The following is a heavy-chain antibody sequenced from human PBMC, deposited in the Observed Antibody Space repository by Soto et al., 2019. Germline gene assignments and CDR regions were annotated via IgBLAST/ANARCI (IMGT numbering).Heavy chain of an antibody. CDR1: GFTFSSYA. Sequence: PGGSLRLSCAASGFTFSSYAMSWVRQAPGKGLEWVSAISGSGGSTYYADSVKGRFTISRDNSKNTLYLQMNSLRAEDTAVYYCEKAGVLRYFDWYPDRYYYYTDVWGKGTTVTVSS. D-gene: IGHD3-9*01. V-gene: IGHV3-23*01. CDR3: EKAGVLRYFDWYPDRYYYYTDV. CDR2: ISGSGGST. J-gene: IGHJ6*03.